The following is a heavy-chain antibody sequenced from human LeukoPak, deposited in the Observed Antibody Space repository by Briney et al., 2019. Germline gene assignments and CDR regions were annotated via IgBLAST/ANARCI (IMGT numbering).Heavy chain of an antibody. Sequence: ASVKVSCKASGYTFTGYYMHWVRQAPGQGLEWMGWINPNSGGTNYAQKFQGRVTMTRDTSISTAYMELSRLRCDDTAVYYCAREGDIVGATTIDYWGQGTLVTVSS. CDR2: INPNSGGT. CDR1: GYTFTGYY. CDR3: AREGDIVGATTIDY. J-gene: IGHJ4*02. D-gene: IGHD1-26*01. V-gene: IGHV1-2*02.